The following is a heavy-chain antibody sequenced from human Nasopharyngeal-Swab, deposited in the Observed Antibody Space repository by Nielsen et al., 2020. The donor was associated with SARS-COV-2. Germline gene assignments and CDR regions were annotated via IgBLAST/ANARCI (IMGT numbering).Heavy chain of an antibody. Sequence: WVRQAPGQGLEWMGIINPSGGSTSYAQKFQGRVTMTRDTSTSIVYMELSSLRSDDTAVYYCARDPHISARPLDYWGQGTLVTVSS. D-gene: IGHD6-6*01. CDR2: INPSGGST. V-gene: IGHV1-46*01. J-gene: IGHJ4*02. CDR3: ARDPHISARPLDY.